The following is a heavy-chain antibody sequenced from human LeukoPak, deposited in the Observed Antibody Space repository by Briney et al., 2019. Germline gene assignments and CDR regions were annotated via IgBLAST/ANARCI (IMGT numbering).Heavy chain of an antibody. CDR3: AKDLLSWGN. CDR2: ISGSGGGT. D-gene: IGHD7-27*01. Sequence: QSGGSLRLSCAASGFTFSSSAMSWVRQPPGKGLEWVSAISGSGGGTYYADSVKGRFTISRDNSKKTLYLQMSSLRAEDTAVYYCAKDLLSWGNWGQGTLVTVAS. V-gene: IGHV3-23*01. J-gene: IGHJ4*02. CDR1: GFTFSSSA.